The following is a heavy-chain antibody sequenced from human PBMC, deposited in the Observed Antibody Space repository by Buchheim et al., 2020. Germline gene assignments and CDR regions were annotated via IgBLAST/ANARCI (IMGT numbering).Heavy chain of an antibody. D-gene: IGHD3-22*01. CDR3: AKDEEVIRVGAPDFDY. V-gene: IGHV3-23*01. CDR2: ISSSGGCT. Sequence: EVQLLESGGGLVQPGGSLRLSCAASGFTFSSYAMSWVRQAPGKGLEWVSAISSSGGCTYYADSVKGRFTISRDNAKNTLYLKMNSLTAEDTAVYYCAKDEEVIRVGAPDFDYWGQGTL. J-gene: IGHJ4*02. CDR1: GFTFSSYA.